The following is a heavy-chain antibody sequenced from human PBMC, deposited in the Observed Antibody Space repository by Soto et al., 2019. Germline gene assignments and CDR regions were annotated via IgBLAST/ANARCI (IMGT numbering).Heavy chain of an antibody. CDR1: GGSFSGYY. D-gene: IGHD6-6*01. CDR2: INHSGST. CDR3: PRGRRTAARPVFDY. V-gene: IGHV4-34*01. J-gene: IGHJ4*02. Sequence: QVQLQQWGAGLLKPSETLSLTCAVYGGSFSGYYWSWIRQPPGKGLEWIGEINHSGSTNYNPSLKSRVTISVDTSKHQFSLKLSSVTAADTAVYYCPRGRRTAARPVFDYWGQGTLVTVSS.